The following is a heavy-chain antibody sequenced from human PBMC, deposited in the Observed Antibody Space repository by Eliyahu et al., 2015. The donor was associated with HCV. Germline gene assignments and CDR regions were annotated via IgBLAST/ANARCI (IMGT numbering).Heavy chain of an antibody. CDR3: ARGGSRFGELSEGYFDY. J-gene: IGHJ4*02. V-gene: IGHV1-46*03. Sequence: VQLVQSGAEVKKPGASVKVSCKASGYTFTSYYMHWVRQAPGQGLEWMGIINPSGGSTSYAQKFQGRVTMTRDTSTSTVYMELSSLRSEDTAVYYCARGGSRFGELSEGYFDYWGQGTLVTVSS. CDR1: GYTFTSYY. CDR2: INPSGGST. D-gene: IGHD3-10*01.